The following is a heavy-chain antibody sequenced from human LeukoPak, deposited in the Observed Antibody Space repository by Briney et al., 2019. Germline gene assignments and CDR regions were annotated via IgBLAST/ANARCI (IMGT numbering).Heavy chain of an antibody. J-gene: IGHJ5*02. CDR2: INPNSGGT. Sequence: ASVKVSCKASGYTFTGYYMHWARQAPGQGLEWMGWINPNSGGTNYAQKFQGRVTMTRDTSISTAYMELSRLRSDDTAVYYCARDITMVRGVIYWFDPWGQGTLVTVSS. CDR1: GYTFTGYY. V-gene: IGHV1-2*02. CDR3: ARDITMVRGVIYWFDP. D-gene: IGHD3-10*01.